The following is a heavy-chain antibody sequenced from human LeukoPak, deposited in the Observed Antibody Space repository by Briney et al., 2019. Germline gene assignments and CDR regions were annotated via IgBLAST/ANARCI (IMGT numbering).Heavy chain of an antibody. CDR2: IIPIFGTA. J-gene: IGHJ4*02. D-gene: IGHD6-13*01. CDR3: ARLAQNRISSSWPHYFDY. Sequence: SVKVSCKASGGTFSSYAISWVRQAPGQGLEWMGGIIPIFGTANYAQKFQGRVTITADESTSTAYMELSSLGSEDTAVYYCARLAQNRISSSWPHYFDYWGQGTLVTVSS. V-gene: IGHV1-69*13. CDR1: GGTFSSYA.